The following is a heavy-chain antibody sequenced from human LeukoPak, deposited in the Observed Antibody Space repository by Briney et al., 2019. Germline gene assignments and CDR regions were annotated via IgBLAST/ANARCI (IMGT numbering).Heavy chain of an antibody. J-gene: IGHJ5*02. CDR1: GGTFSSYA. CDR2: IIPIFGTA. Sequence: SVKVSCKASGGTFSSYAISWVRQAPGQGLEWMGGIIPIFGTANYAQKFQGRVTITRNTSISTAYMELSSLRSEDTAVYYCAIAPNSGSYFFQFDPWGQGTLVTVSS. CDR3: AIAPNSGSYFFQFDP. V-gene: IGHV1-69*05. D-gene: IGHD3-10*01.